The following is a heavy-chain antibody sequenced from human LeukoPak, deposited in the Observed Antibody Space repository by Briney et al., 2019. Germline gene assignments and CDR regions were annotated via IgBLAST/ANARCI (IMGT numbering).Heavy chain of an antibody. D-gene: IGHD5-18*01. V-gene: IGHV3-7*03. Sequence: GGSLRLSCAASGFSFSSYWMNWVRQAPGRGLEWVANIKQDGSEKYYVDSVKGRFTISRDNAKNSLYLQMNSLGAEDTAVYYCASGGYSFFYWGQGTLVTVSS. J-gene: IGHJ4*02. CDR2: IKQDGSEK. CDR1: GFSFSSYW. CDR3: ASGGYSFFY.